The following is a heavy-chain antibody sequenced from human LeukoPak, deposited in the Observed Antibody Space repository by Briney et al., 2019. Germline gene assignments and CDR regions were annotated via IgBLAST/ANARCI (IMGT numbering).Heavy chain of an antibody. D-gene: IGHD3-10*02. Sequence: ASVKVSCKASGYTFTSYYMHWVRQAPGQGLEWMGIINPSGGSTSYAQKFQGRVTMTRDTSTSTVYMELSSLRSEDTAVYYCARCSVGERYYYGMDVWGQGTTVTVSS. V-gene: IGHV1-46*01. J-gene: IGHJ6*02. CDR1: GYTFTSYY. CDR3: ARCSVGERYYYGMDV. CDR2: INPSGGST.